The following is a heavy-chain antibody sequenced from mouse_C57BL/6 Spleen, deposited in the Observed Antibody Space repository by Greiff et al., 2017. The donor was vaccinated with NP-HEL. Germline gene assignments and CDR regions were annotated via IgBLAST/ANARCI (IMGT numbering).Heavy chain of an antibody. V-gene: IGHV1-42*01. CDR3: AREGIYYYGSSSYYFDY. CDR1: GYSFTGYY. J-gene: IGHJ2*01. Sequence: VQLQQSGPELVKPGASVKISCKASGYSFTGYYMNWVKQSPEKSLEWIGEINPSTGGTTYIQKFKAKATLTVDKSSSTAYMQLKSLTSEYSAVYYCAREGIYYYGSSSYYFDYWGQGTTLTVSS. CDR2: INPSTGGT. D-gene: IGHD1-1*01.